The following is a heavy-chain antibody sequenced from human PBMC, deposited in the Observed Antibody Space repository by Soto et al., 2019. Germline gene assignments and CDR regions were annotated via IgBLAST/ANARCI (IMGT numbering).Heavy chain of an antibody. CDR3: AKTAGFWSGGMDD. Sequence: WLSLRLPWPPSGFTFNTYAMTWVLKPPGKGLEWVSIISSSGDGTYYIDSVKGRFDISRDNSQNTINLQMNNLRPEDSAVYYCAKTAGFWSGGMDDCGEGAKVT. D-gene: IGHD3-3*01. CDR2: ISSSGDGT. V-gene: IGHV3-23*01. J-gene: IGHJ6*02. CDR1: GFTFNTYA.